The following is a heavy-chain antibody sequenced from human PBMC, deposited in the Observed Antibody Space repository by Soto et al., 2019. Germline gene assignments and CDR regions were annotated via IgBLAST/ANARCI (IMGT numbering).Heavy chain of an antibody. J-gene: IGHJ3*02. V-gene: IGHV4-31*02. CDR1: GGSLSSGGYY. Sequence: SETLSLTWTVSGGSLSSGGYYWSWIRQHPGKGLEWIGYIYYSGSTYYNPSLKSRVTISVDTSKNQFSLKLSSVTAADTAVYYCARTRASLEWLFVAFDIWGQGTMVTVSS. CDR2: IYYSGST. D-gene: IGHD3-3*01. CDR3: ARTRASLEWLFVAFDI.